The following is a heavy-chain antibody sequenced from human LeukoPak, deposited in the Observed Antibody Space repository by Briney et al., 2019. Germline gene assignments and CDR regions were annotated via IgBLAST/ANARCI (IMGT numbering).Heavy chain of an antibody. CDR3: ARDAYGSGSYYPDY. V-gene: IGHV4-59*01. CDR1: GGSISSYY. Sequence: SETLSLTCTVSGGSISSYYWSWIRQPPGKGLEWIGYIYYSGSTNYNPSLKSRVTISVDTSKNQFSLKLSSVTAADTAVYYCARDAYGSGSYYPDYWGQGTLVTVSS. CDR2: IYYSGST. D-gene: IGHD3-10*01. J-gene: IGHJ4*02.